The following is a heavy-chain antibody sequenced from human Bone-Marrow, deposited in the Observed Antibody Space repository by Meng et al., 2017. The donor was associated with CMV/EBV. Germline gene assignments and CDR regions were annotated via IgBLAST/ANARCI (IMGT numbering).Heavy chain of an antibody. CDR1: GGSINSVGYY. Sequence: SETLSLTCTVSGGSINSVGYYWTWIRQRPGKGREWIGYIYYSGGTNYNPSLQSRVTISVDTSKNQFSLKLSSVTAADTAMYYCARSVGCSSTYCYTYTSSWYPDYWGQGTLVTVSS. CDR2: IYYSGGT. CDR3: ARSVGCSSTYCYTYTSSWYPDY. V-gene: IGHV4-31*03. D-gene: IGHD6-13*01. J-gene: IGHJ4*02.